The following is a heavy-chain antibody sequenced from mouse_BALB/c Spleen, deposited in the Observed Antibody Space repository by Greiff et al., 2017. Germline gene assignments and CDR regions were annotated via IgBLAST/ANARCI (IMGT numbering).Heavy chain of an antibody. J-gene: IGHJ4*01. D-gene: IGHD2-14*01. CDR3: ARYRYDGYYAMDY. Sequence: EVHLVESGGGLVKLGGSPKLSCAASGFTFSSYYMSWVRQTPEKRLELVAAINSNGGSTYYPDTVKGRFTISRDNAKNTLYLQMSSLKSEDTALYYCARYRYDGYYAMDYWGQGTSVTVSS. CDR2: INSNGGST. CDR1: GFTFSSYY. V-gene: IGHV5-6-2*01.